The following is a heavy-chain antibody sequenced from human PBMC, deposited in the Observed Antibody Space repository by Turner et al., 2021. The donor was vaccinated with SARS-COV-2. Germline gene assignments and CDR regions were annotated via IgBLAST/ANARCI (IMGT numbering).Heavy chain of an antibody. Sequence: QLQLQESGPGLVKPSETLYLPCTVSGCSISSSTYYGGWIRQPPGKGLELIGNIYYSGSTYYTPSLKRRVTISVDTSKNQFSLKLSSVTAADTAVYYCARIMDTAMDYYGMDVWGQGTTVTVSS. CDR2: IYYSGST. V-gene: IGHV4-39*01. CDR3: ARIMDTAMDYYGMDV. D-gene: IGHD5-18*01. CDR1: GCSISSSTYY. J-gene: IGHJ6*02.